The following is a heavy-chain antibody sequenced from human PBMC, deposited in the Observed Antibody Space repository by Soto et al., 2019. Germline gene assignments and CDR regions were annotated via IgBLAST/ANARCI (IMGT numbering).Heavy chain of an antibody. Sequence: ASVKVSCKASGYTFTSYYMHWVRQAPGQGLEWMGIINPSGGSTSYAQKFQGRVTMTRDTSTSTVYMELSSLRSEDTAVYYCARSSRVATVTSRYYYYYGMDVWGQGTTVTVSS. CDR1: GYTFTSYY. V-gene: IGHV1-46*01. CDR3: ARSSRVATVTSRYYYYYGMDV. J-gene: IGHJ6*02. D-gene: IGHD4-17*01. CDR2: INPSGGST.